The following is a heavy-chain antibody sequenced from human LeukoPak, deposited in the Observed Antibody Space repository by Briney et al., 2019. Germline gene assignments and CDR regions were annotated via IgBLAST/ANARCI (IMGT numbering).Heavy chain of an antibody. D-gene: IGHD2-15*01. CDR1: GCSISRCGFY. J-gene: IGHJ5*02. Sequence: PSDTLSVTCTVSGCSISRCGFYWCWIRQHPGKGLEWIGYIYYSGSTYYHPSIKSRVTISVDTSKNQFSLKLSSVAAADTAVYYCARDEGRSDNDSWFDPWGHGTLVTVSS. CDR2: IYYSGST. V-gene: IGHV4-31*03. CDR3: ARDEGRSDNDSWFDP.